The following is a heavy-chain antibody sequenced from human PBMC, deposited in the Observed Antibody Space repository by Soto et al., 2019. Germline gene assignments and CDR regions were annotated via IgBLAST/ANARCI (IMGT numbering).Heavy chain of an antibody. J-gene: IGHJ6*02. V-gene: IGHV3-23*01. CDR3: AKDGTVRTELERPSWAYGMDV. CDR2: ISGSGGST. CDR1: GFTFSSYA. Sequence: HPGGSLRLSCAASGFTFSSYAMSWVRQAPGKGLEWVSAISGSGGSTYYADSVKGRFTISRDNSKNTLYLQMNSLRAEDTAVYYCAKDGTVRTELERPSWAYGMDVWGQGTTVTVSS. D-gene: IGHD1-1*01.